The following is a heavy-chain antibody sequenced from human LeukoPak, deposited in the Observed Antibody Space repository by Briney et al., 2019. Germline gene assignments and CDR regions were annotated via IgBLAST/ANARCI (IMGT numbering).Heavy chain of an antibody. CDR2: INHSGST. J-gene: IGHJ4*02. Sequence: SETLSLTCTVSGYSISSGYYWGWIRQPPGKGLEWIGEINHSGSTNYNPSLKSRVTISADTSKNQFSLKLSSVTAADTAVYYCQLSPVAQINDYWGQGTLVTVSS. V-gene: IGHV4-38-2*02. D-gene: IGHD5-24*01. CDR1: GYSISSGYY. CDR3: QLSPVAQINDY.